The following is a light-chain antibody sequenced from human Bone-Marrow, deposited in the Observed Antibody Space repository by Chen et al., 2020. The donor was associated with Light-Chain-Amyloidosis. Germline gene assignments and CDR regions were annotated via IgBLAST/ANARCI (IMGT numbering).Light chain of an antibody. Sequence: EIVLTQSPGTLSLSPGEGANLSCRASQTISSNYLTWYQQKFGQAPRLLIYGSSSRATGIPDRFTGSGSGTDFTLTINRLEPEDFAMYYCQPYSTSPLTFGGGTKVEIK. CDR3: QPYSTSPLT. CDR2: GSS. J-gene: IGKJ4*01. V-gene: IGKV3-20*01. CDR1: QTISSNY.